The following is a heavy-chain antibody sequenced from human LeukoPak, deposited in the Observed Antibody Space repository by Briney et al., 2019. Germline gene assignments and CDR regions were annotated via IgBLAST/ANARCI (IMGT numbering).Heavy chain of an antibody. CDR3: AITAMVYFDY. CDR2: IYYSGST. V-gene: IGHV4-39*07. CDR1: GGSISSSSYY. D-gene: IGHD5-18*01. J-gene: IGHJ4*02. Sequence: SVTLSLTCTVSGGSISSSSYYWGWIRQPPGKGLEWIGSIYYSGSTYYNPSLKSRVTISVDTSKNQFSLKLSSVTAADTAVYYCAITAMVYFDYWGQGTLVTVSS.